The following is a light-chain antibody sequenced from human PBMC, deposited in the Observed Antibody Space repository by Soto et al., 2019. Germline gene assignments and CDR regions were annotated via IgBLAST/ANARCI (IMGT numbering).Light chain of an antibody. Sequence: DIQMTQSPSSLSASVGDRVTITCQASQDISNYLNWYQQKPGKAPKLLIYDASNLETGDPSRFSGSGSGTDFTFTISSLQPEDIATYYCQQYDNLPVTVGPGTKVDIK. CDR1: QDISNY. CDR3: QQYDNLPVT. CDR2: DAS. V-gene: IGKV1-33*01. J-gene: IGKJ3*01.